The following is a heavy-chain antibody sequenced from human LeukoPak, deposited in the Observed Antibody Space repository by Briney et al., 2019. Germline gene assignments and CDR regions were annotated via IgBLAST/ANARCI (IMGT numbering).Heavy chain of an antibody. D-gene: IGHD3-9*01. J-gene: IGHJ5*02. V-gene: IGHV3-30*02. CDR1: GFTFSSYG. Sequence: GGSLRLSCAAFGFTFSSYGMHWVRQAPGKGLEWVAFIRYDGRNKCYGDPVKGRFSISRDNSKNTLYLQMNSLRAEDTAVYYCAKGRRYNILTGHYVSEVDPWGQGTLVTVSS. CDR2: IRYDGRNK. CDR3: AKGRRYNILTGHYVSEVDP.